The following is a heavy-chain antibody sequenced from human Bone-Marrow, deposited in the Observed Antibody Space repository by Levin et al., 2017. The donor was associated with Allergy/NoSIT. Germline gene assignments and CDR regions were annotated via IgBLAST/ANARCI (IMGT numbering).Heavy chain of an antibody. CDR1: GFTFRSYT. J-gene: IGHJ4*02. CDR2: IDESGDWP. D-gene: IGHD2-8*01. V-gene: IGHV3-23*01. Sequence: GGSLRLSCATSGFTFRSYTMTWVRLVSGRGLEWVSSIDESGDWPKYADSVKGRFTISRDNSKSTLYLQMNSRRAEDTALYYCAKVHGVPDWGQGSLVTVSS. CDR3: AKVHGVPD.